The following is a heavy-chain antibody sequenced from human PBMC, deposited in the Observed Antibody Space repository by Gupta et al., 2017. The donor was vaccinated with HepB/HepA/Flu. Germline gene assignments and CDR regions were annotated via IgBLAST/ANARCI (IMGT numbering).Heavy chain of an antibody. CDR2: ISGSGGST. Sequence: EVQLLESGGGLVQPGGSLRLSCAASGFTFSSYAMRWVRQAPGKGLEWVSAISGSGGSTYYADSVKGRFTISRDNSKNTLYLQMNSLRAEDTAVYYCAKDLGIAYCGGDCYLDAFDIWGQGTMVTVSS. CDR1: GFTFSSYA. CDR3: AKDLGIAYCGGDCYLDAFDI. J-gene: IGHJ3*02. D-gene: IGHD2-21*02. V-gene: IGHV3-23*01.